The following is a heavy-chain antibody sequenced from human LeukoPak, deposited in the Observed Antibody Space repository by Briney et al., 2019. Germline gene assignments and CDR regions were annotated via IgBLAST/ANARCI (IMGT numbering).Heavy chain of an antibody. J-gene: IGHJ4*02. D-gene: IGHD3-16*01. CDR2: ISYTRST. Sequence: SETLSLTCTVSGGSITSDDYYWSWIRQPPGKGLEWIAYISYTRSTYYNPSLRSRVTISIDTSKNQFSLNLRSVTAADTAVYYCARAVGGYHFDYRGQGTLVTVSS. V-gene: IGHV4-30-4*01. CDR1: GGSITSDDYY. CDR3: ARAVGGYHFDY.